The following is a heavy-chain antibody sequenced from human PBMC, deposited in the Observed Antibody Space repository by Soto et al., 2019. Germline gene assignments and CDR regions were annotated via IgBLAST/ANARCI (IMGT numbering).Heavy chain of an antibody. V-gene: IGHV1-3*01. CDR3: ARDAPMRYCSSTSCPTQYSSIYYYYMDV. CDR2: INAGNGNT. J-gene: IGHJ6*03. CDR1: GCTFTSYA. D-gene: IGHD2-2*01. Sequence: ASVKVSCKASGCTFTSYAMHWVRQAPGQSLEWMGWINAGNGNTKYSQKFQGRVTITRDTSASTAYMELSSLRSEDTAVYYCARDAPMRYCSSTSCPTQYSSIYYYYMDVWGKGTTVTVSS.